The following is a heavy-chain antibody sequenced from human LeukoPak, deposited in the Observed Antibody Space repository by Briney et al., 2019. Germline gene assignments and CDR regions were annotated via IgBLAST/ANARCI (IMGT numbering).Heavy chain of an antibody. CDR1: GGSISSGGYS. V-gene: IGHV4-30-2*01. CDR3: ARPFDVPEYSRGRGWFDP. Sequence: SETLSLTCAVSGGSISSGGYSWSWIRQPPGKGLEWIGYIYHSGSTYYNPSLKSRATISVDTSKNQFSLKLSSVTAADTAVYYCARPFDVPEYSRGRGWFDPWGQGTLVTVSS. CDR2: IYHSGST. J-gene: IGHJ5*02. D-gene: IGHD6-6*01.